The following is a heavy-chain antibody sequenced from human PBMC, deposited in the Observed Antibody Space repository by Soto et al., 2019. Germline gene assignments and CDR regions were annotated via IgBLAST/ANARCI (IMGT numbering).Heavy chain of an antibody. V-gene: IGHV1-3*01. CDR3: ASHRCGSGYYYSCPFDY. Sequence: GASVKFSCKASGYTFTSYAMHWVRQAPGQRLEWMGWINAGNGNTKYSQKFQGRVTITRDTSASTAYMELSSLRSEDTAVYYCASHRCGSGYYYSCPFDYWGQGTLVTVSS. CDR2: INAGNGNT. J-gene: IGHJ4*02. CDR1: GYTFTSYA. D-gene: IGHD3-22*01.